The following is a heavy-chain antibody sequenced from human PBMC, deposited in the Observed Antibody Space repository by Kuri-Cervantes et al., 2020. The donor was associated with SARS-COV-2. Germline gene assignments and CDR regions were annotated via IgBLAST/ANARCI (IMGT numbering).Heavy chain of an antibody. CDR2: INPNSGGT. J-gene: IGHJ4*02. Sequence: ASVKVSCKASGYTFTGYYMHWVRQAPGQGLEWMGWINPNSGGTNYAQKFQGRVTMTRDTSISTAYMELSRLRSDDTAVYYCARAFVSWNSNAYYFDFWGQGTLVTVSS. CDR3: ARAFVSWNSNAYYFDF. D-gene: IGHD1-7*01. V-gene: IGHV1-2*02. CDR1: GYTFTGYY.